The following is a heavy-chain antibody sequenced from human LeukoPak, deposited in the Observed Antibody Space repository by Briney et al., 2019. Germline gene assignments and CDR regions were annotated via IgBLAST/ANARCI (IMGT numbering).Heavy chain of an antibody. J-gene: IGHJ4*02. CDR1: GFTFSSYW. CDR3: AREGGRTYYDFWSGYDY. D-gene: IGHD3-3*01. Sequence: GGSLRLSCAASGFTFSSYWMSWVRQAPGKGLEWVANIKQDGSEKYYVDSVKGRFTISRDNAKNSLYLQMNSLRAEDTAVYYCAREGGRTYYDFWSGYDYWGQGTLVTVSS. V-gene: IGHV3-7*01. CDR2: IKQDGSEK.